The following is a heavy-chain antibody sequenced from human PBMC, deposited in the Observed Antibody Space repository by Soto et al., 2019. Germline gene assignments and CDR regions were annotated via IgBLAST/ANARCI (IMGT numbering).Heavy chain of an antibody. D-gene: IGHD2-2*01. J-gene: IGHJ6*02. Sequence: QVQLVQSGAEVKKPGSSVKVSCKASGDTFSTYTITWMRQAPGQGLEWMGGIIPRSATSNYAQKLQGRITISAHSSSRTAYMEVSSLRSQDTTVYSRARECSVLVPATVNSGYYAYAMDVWGQETTVTVS. CDR1: GDTFSTYT. CDR2: IIPRSATS. V-gene: IGHV1-69*12. CDR3: ARECSVLVPATVNSGYYAYAMDV.